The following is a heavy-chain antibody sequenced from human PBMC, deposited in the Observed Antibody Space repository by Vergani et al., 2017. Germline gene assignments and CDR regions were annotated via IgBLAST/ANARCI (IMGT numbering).Heavy chain of an antibody. CDR3: VRDRYEGTSPYNGRLLGH. J-gene: IGHJ4*02. Sequence: QVQLVESGGGVVQPGRSLRLSCVMSGFTVTNYAIFWVRQAPGKGLEWVSVICHDGGNKHFADSEAGRFAISRDDSKKTVYLEMTNLRAEDTALYYCVRDRYEGTSPYNGRLLGHWGQGTRVTVSS. D-gene: IGHD1-1*01. CDR1: GFTVTNYA. V-gene: IGHV3-33*01. CDR2: ICHDGGNK.